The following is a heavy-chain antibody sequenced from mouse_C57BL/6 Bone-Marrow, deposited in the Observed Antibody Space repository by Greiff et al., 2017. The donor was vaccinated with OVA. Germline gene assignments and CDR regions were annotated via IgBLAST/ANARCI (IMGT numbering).Heavy chain of an antibody. CDR3: ASHYYGSAFAY. CDR1: GYTFTDYY. CDR2: INPYNGGT. Sequence: EVMLVESGPVLVKPGASVKMSCKASGYTFTDYYMNWVKQSHGKSLEWIGVINPYNGGTSYNQKFKGKATLTVDKSSSTAYMELNSLTSEDSAVYYCASHYYGSAFAYWGQGTLVTVSA. V-gene: IGHV1-19*01. J-gene: IGHJ3*01. D-gene: IGHD1-1*01.